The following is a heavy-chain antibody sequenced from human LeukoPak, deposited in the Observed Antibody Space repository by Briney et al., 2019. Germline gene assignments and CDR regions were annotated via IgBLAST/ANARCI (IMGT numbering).Heavy chain of an antibody. Sequence: SETLSLTCTVSGGSISSSSYYWGWLRQPPGKGLEWIGSIHSSGSTYYNPSLKSRVTISVDTSKNQFSLKLSSATAADTAVYYCARHYYYDTSGYYPRWLDPWGQGTLVTVSS. D-gene: IGHD3-22*01. J-gene: IGHJ5*02. V-gene: IGHV4-39*01. CDR2: IHSSGST. CDR3: ARHYYYDTSGYYPRWLDP. CDR1: GGSISSSSYY.